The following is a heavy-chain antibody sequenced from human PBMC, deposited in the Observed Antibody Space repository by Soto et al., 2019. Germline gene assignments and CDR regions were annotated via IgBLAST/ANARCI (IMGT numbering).Heavy chain of an antibody. V-gene: IGHV3-23*01. CDR1: GFTFSDFA. CDR3: AKDPEWELPKYYFDY. CDR2: ISGSGGST. D-gene: IGHD1-26*01. Sequence: PGGSLRLSCAASGFTFSDFAMSWVRQAPGKGLMWVSSISGSGGSTYYADSVKGRFTISRDNSKNTLYLQMNSLRAEDTAVYYCAKDPEWELPKYYFDYWGQGTLVTVSS. J-gene: IGHJ4*02.